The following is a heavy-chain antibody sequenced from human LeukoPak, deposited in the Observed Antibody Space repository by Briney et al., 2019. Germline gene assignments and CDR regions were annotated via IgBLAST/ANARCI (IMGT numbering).Heavy chain of an antibody. CDR2: ISAYSGNT. Sequence: ASVKVSCMASGYTFTSYGISWVRQAPGQGLEWMGWISAYSGNTDYAQRLQGRITMTTDTPTSTAYMELRSLRSDDTAVYYCARDLTSSWKYGEIDFWGQGTRVTVSS. J-gene: IGHJ4*02. D-gene: IGHD1-7*01. CDR3: ARDLTSSWKYGEIDF. CDR1: GYTFTSYG. V-gene: IGHV1-18*01.